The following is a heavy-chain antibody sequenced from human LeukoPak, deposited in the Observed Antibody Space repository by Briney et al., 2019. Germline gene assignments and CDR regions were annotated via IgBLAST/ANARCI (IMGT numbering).Heavy chain of an antibody. CDR3: AELGITMIGGV. V-gene: IGHV3-48*03. D-gene: IGHD3-10*02. CDR2: ISSSGSTI. Sequence: GGTLRLSCAASGFAFRRFGMTWVRQAPGKGLEWVSYISSSGSTIYYADSVKGRFTISRDNAKNSLYLQMNSLRAEDTAVYYCAELGITMIGGVWGKGTTVTISS. J-gene: IGHJ6*04. CDR1: GFAFRRFG.